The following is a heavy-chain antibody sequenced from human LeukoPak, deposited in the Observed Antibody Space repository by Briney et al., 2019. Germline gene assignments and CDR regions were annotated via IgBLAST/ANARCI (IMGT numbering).Heavy chain of an antibody. J-gene: IGHJ4*02. D-gene: IGHD3-10*01. CDR2: ITGGGSST. V-gene: IGHV3-23*01. Sequence: PGGSLRLSCAASGFTFSSYGIHWVRQAPGKGLEWVSAITGGGSSTFYADSVKGWFTISRDNSKNTLYLQMNGLRAEDTALYYCAKNPQGGYYGSGSYYWVYWGQGTLVTVSS. CDR1: GFTFSSYG. CDR3: AKNPQGGYYGSGSYYWVY.